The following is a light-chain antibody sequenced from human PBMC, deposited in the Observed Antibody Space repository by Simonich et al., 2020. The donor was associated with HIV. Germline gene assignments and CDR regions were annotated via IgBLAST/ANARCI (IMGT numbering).Light chain of an antibody. V-gene: IGKV3-15*01. Sequence: EIVMTQSLATLSVSPGERATLSCRPSQSFGINLAWYQKKPGQAPRLLIDGASARATDIPARFSGSGSGTEFTLTISTMQSEDFAVYYCQQCNNWPPTFGQGTKVEIK. J-gene: IGKJ1*01. CDR2: GAS. CDR3: QQCNNWPPT. CDR1: QSFGIN.